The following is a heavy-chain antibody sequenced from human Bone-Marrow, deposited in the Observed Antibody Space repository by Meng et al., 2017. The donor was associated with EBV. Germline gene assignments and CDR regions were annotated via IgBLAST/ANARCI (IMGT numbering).Heavy chain of an antibody. J-gene: IGHJ4*02. V-gene: IGHV3-21*01. CDR1: GFTFSSYS. Sequence: EVQLVESGGGLVKPGGSLRLSCAASGFTFSSYSMNWVRQAPGKGLEWVSSISSSSSYIYYADSVKGQFTISRDNAKNSLYLQMNSLRAEDTAVYYCASGYYDSSGYYFDYWGQGTLVTVS. D-gene: IGHD3-22*01. CDR2: ISSSSSYI. CDR3: ASGYYDSSGYYFDY.